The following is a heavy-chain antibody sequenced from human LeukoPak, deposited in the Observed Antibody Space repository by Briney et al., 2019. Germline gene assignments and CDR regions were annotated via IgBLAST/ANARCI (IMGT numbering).Heavy chain of an antibody. V-gene: IGHV3-21*01. CDR3: ARDASPYDSRGYYDY. CDR1: AFTFSSYS. Sequence: GGSLRLSCAASAFTFSSYSMNWVRQAPGKGLEWVSSISSSSSYIYYADSVKGRFTISRDNAKNSLYLQMNSLRAEDTAVYYCARDASPYDSRGYYDYWGQGTLVTVSS. J-gene: IGHJ4*02. D-gene: IGHD3-22*01. CDR2: ISSSSSYI.